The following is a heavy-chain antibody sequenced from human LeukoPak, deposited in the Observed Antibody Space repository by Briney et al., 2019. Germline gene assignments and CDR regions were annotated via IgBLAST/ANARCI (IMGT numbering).Heavy chain of an antibody. CDR3: ARVSLYCSSTSCYWSRYNWFDP. J-gene: IGHJ5*02. CDR2: INPNSGGT. CDR1: GYTFTGYY. D-gene: IGHD2-2*01. Sequence: ASVKVSCKASGYTFTGYYMHWVRQAPGQGLEWMGWINPNSGGTNYAQKFQGRVTMTRDTSISTAYMELSRLRSDDTAVYYCARVSLYCSSTSCYWSRYNWFDPWGQGTLVTASS. V-gene: IGHV1-2*02.